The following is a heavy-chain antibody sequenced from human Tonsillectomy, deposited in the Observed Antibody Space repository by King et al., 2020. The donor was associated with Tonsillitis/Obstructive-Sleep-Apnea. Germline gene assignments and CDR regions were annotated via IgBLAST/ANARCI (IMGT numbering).Heavy chain of an antibody. CDR1: RGSISSYY. CDR2: IYYSGST. V-gene: IGHV4-59*08. J-gene: IGHJ4*02. D-gene: IGHD5-12*01. Sequence: QLQESGPGLVKPSETLSLTCTVSRGSISSYYWSWIRQPPGKGLEWIGYIYYSGSTNYNPSLKSRVTISVDTSKNQFSLKLSSVTAADTAVYYCARQGVATIDFDCWGQGTLVTVSS. CDR3: ARQGVATIDFDC.